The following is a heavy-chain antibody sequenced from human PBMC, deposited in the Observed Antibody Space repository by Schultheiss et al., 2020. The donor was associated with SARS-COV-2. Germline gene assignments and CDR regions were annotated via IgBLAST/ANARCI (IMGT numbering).Heavy chain of an antibody. J-gene: IGHJ4*02. D-gene: IGHD6-19*01. CDR2: INPRDSYT. CDR3: ARPGAYSSGWYYFDY. Sequence: GESLKISCKGSGYSFTNYWIIWVRQMPGKGLEWMGRINPRDSYTNYSAPFQGHVTISADKSISTAYLQWSSLKASDTAMYYCARPGAYSSGWYYFDYWGQGTLVTVSS. V-gene: IGHV5-10-1*01. CDR1: GYSFTNYW.